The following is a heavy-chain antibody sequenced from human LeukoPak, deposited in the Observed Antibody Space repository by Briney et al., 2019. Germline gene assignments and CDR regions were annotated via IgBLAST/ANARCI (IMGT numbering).Heavy chain of an antibody. CDR3: ARLRPTNYYDSSGYFDY. J-gene: IGHJ4*02. D-gene: IGHD3-22*01. CDR2: IYPGDSDT. V-gene: IGHV5-51*01. CDR1: GYSFTTYW. Sequence: GESLEISCKGSGYSFTTYWIGWVRQMPGKGLEWMGIIYPGDSDTRYSPSFQGQVTISADKSISTAYLQWSSLKASDTAMYYCARLRPTNYYDSSGYFDYWGQGTLVAVSS.